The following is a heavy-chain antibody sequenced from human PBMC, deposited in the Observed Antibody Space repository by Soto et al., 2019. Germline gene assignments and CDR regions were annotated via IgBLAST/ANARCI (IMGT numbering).Heavy chain of an antibody. J-gene: IGHJ3*02. V-gene: IGHV1-2*04. D-gene: IGHD7-27*01. CDR1: GYTFTGYY. CDR3: ARSKNWAPEDAFDI. Sequence: ASVKVSCKASGYTFTGYYMHWVRQAPGQGLEWMGWINPNSGGTNYAQKFQGWVTMTRDTSISTAYMELSRLRSDDTAVYYCARSKNWAPEDAFDIWGQGTMVTVSS. CDR2: INPNSGGT.